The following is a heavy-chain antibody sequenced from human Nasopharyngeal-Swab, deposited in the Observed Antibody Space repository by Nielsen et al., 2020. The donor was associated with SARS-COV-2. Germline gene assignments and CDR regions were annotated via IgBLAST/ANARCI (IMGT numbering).Heavy chain of an antibody. CDR1: GFTFSSYG. Sequence: GGSLRLSCAASGFTFSSYGMHWVRQAPGKGLEWVAVIWYDGSNKYYADSVKGRFTISRDNSKNTLYLQMNSLRAEDTAVYYCARDPSSVAGPFDYWGQGTLVTVSS. J-gene: IGHJ4*02. CDR3: ARDPSSVAGPFDY. V-gene: IGHV3-33*01. D-gene: IGHD6-19*01. CDR2: IWYDGSNK.